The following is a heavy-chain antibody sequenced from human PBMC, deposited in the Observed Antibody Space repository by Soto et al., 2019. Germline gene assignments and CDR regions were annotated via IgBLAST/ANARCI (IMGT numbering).Heavy chain of an antibody. CDR1: GATFSGYA. V-gene: IGHV1-69*18. CDR3: VVMGNVAVSNPRSFDY. CDR2: IVPIFETL. Sequence: QVQLVQSGAEVKKPGSSVKVSCKASGATFSGYAINWVRQAPGQGLEWLGRIVPIFETLNYAERFQGRVAITADESTTTVYMELTNLTHEDTAVYYCVVMGNVAVSNPRSFDYWGQGTQVNVSS. D-gene: IGHD6-19*01. J-gene: IGHJ4*02.